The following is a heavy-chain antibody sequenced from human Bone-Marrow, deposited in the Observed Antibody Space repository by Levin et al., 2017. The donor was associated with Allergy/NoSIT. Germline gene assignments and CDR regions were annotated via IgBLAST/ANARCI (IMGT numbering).Heavy chain of an antibody. CDR3: ASEIGVVPAAFKEYFQH. V-gene: IGHV4-34*01. J-gene: IGHJ1*01. D-gene: IGHD2-2*01. CDR2: INHSGST. CDR1: GGSFSGYY. Sequence: PSETLSLTCAVYGGSFSGYYWSWIRQPPGKGLEWIGEINHSGSTNYNPSLKSRVTISVDTSKNQFSLKLSSVTAADTAVYYCASEIGVVPAAFKEYFQHWGQGTLVTVSS.